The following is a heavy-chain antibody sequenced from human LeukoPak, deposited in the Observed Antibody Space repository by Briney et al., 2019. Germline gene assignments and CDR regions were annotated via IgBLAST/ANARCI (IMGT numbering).Heavy chain of an antibody. V-gene: IGHV3-7*01. Sequence: QAGGSLRLSCAASGFTLSSYWMSWVRQAPGKGLEWVANIKQDGSEKNYVDSVRGRFTITRDNAKNSLYLQMNSLRPEDMAVYYCARDGKSTWTDFDYWGQGTLVTVSS. CDR2: IKQDGSEK. J-gene: IGHJ4*02. CDR1: GFTLSSYW. CDR3: ARDGKSTWTDFDY. D-gene: IGHD3/OR15-3a*01.